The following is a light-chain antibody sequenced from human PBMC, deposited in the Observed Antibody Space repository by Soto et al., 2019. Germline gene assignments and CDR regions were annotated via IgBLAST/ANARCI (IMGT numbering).Light chain of an antibody. CDR2: LST. V-gene: IGKV2-28*01. CDR1: HSLVHRNGYDS. Sequence: IVLTQSPRSLPVTPGEPASISCRSSHSLVHRNGYDSLDWYLQKPGQSPQLLIYLSTHRASGVPDRFSGSGSGTDFTLTISSVQTEDVGVYYCIQARQNPVTFGGGTKVEIK. CDR3: IQARQNPVT. J-gene: IGKJ4*01.